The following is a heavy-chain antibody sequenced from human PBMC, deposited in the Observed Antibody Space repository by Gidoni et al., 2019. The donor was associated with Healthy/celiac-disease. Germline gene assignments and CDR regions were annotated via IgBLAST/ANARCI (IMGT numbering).Heavy chain of an antibody. D-gene: IGHD6-19*01. CDR2: INHSGST. Sequence: QVQLQQWGAGLLKPSETLSLTCAVYGGSFSGYYWSWIRQPPGKGLEWIGEINHSGSTNYNPSLKSRVTISVDTSKNQFSLKLSSVTAADTAVYYCARGRGIAVARGLYYWGQGTLVTVSS. V-gene: IGHV4-34*01. CDR3: ARGRGIAVARGLYY. CDR1: GGSFSGYY. J-gene: IGHJ4*02.